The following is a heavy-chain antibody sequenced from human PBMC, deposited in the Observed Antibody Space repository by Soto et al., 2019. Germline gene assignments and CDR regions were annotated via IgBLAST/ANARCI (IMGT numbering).Heavy chain of an antibody. J-gene: IGHJ5*02. D-gene: IGHD1-1*01. Sequence: ASVKVSCKASGYTFTNYGISWVRQAPGQGLEWMGWINTYNGNTNHAQKLQGRVTMTTDTSTSTAYMELSSLRSEDTAVYYCARDSPSTLWFDPWGQGTLVTVSS. V-gene: IGHV1-18*01. CDR2: INTYNGNT. CDR3: ARDSPSTLWFDP. CDR1: GYTFTNYG.